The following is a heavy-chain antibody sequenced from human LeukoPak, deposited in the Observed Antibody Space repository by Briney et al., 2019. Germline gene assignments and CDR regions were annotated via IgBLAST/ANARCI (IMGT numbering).Heavy chain of an antibody. J-gene: IGHJ5*02. CDR3: ARTLRYFDWLANPNWFDP. CDR1: GYTFTGYY. CDR2: INPNSGGT. D-gene: IGHD3-9*01. Sequence: ASVKVSCKASGYTFTGYYMHWVRQAPGQELEWMGWINPNSGGTNYAQKFQGRVTMTRDTSISTAYMELSRLRSDDTAVYYCARTLRYFDWLANPNWFDPWGQGTLVTVSS. V-gene: IGHV1-2*02.